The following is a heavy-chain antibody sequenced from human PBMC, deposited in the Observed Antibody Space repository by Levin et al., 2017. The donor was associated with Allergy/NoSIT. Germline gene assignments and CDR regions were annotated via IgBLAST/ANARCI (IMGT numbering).Heavy chain of an antibody. CDR3: ASRKSSSDFDY. J-gene: IGHJ4*01. D-gene: IGHD6-13*01. Sequence: GESLKISCKASGYSFSSNWLDWVRQMPGKGLEWMGIIYPGDSETRYSPSFQGQVTISVDKSISTAYLQWSSLQASDTAIYYCASRKSSSDFDYWGHGTLVTVSS. CDR2: IYPGDSET. CDR1: GYSFSSNW. V-gene: IGHV5-51*01.